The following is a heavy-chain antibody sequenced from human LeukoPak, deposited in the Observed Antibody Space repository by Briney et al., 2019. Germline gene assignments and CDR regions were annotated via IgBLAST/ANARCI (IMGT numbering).Heavy chain of an antibody. CDR3: ARETYSSSFFDP. V-gene: IGHV4-31*03. D-gene: IGHD6-13*01. Sequence: SETLSLTCTVSGDSISNGAYYWTRIRQLPGKGLEWIGYIYYTGSTYYNPSLKSRVTISVDTSKNQFSLNLSSVTAADTAVYSCARETYSSSFFDPWGQGTLVTVSS. J-gene: IGHJ5*02. CDR2: IYYTGST. CDR1: GDSISNGAYY.